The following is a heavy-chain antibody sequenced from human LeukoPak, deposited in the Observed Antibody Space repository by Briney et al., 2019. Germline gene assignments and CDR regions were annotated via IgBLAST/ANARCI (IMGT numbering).Heavy chain of an antibody. J-gene: IGHJ4*02. CDR1: GYTFTSYD. CDR3: ARSDPYYYDRSGYPKNDY. V-gene: IGHV1-8*01. CDR2: VNPNSGNT. Sequence: ASVKVSCKTSGYTFTSYDINWVRQATGQGLEWMGWVNPNSGNTGYAQKFQGRVTMTRNTSISTAYMELSSLRPEDTAFYYCARSDPYYYDRSGYPKNDYWGQGTLVTVSS. D-gene: IGHD3-22*01.